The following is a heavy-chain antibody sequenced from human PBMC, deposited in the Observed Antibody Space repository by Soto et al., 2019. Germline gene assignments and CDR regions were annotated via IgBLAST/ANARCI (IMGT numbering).Heavy chain of an antibody. J-gene: IGHJ3*01. D-gene: IGHD2-21*01. V-gene: IGHV3-48*02. CDR1: GFTFSNYA. CDR2: ISSSSTTI. Sequence: EVQLTESGGGLVQPGGSLRLSCTASGFTFSNYAMNWVRQAPGKGLEWVSYISSSSTTIDYADSVKGRFTISRDNAKNPLYLQMTSLREEDTASYYCASRGGDDDCCGQRVDVWGPGTKVTVSS. CDR3: ASRGGDDDCCGQRVDV.